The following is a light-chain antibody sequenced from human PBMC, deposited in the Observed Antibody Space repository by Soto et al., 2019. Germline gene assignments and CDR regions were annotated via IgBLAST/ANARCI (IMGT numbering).Light chain of an antibody. V-gene: IGLV1-44*01. CDR2: SNT. CDR3: AAWDDRLNGPI. Sequence: QSALTQPPSASGAPGQRVTISCSGSTSNIGSNTVNWYQQFPGTAPKLLIFSNTERPSGVPGRFSGSKSGTSGSLAISGLQSEDEADYYCAAWDDRLNGPIFGGGTKVTVL. J-gene: IGLJ2*01. CDR1: TSNIGSNT.